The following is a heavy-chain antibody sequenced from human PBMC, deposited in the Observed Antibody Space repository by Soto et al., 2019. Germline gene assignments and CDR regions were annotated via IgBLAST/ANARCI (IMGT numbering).Heavy chain of an antibody. D-gene: IGHD3-10*01. J-gene: IGHJ4*02. CDR1: GGSFSGYY. Sequence: QVQLQQWGAGLLKPSETLSLTCAVYGGSFSGYYWSWIRQPPGKGLEWIGEINHSGSTNYNPSLKSPVTISVDPSKNQFSLKLSSVTAADTAVYYCARGRTIFLITMVRGIFDSWGQGTLVTVSS. CDR2: INHSGST. CDR3: ARGRTIFLITMVRGIFDS. V-gene: IGHV4-34*01.